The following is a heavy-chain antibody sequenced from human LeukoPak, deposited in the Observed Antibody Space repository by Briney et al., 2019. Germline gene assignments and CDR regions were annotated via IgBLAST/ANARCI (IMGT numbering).Heavy chain of an antibody. J-gene: IGHJ3*02. CDR2: MNPDGSTI. V-gene: IGHV3-7*01. Sequence: PGGSLRLSCTASGFSFSGSWMSWVRQLPGKGLEWLADMNPDGSTIVYVDSVKGRFTISRNNAKNSVYLQMDGLRAEDTAVYYCARDPLNGALDIWGQGTLVTASS. CDR3: ARDPLNGALDI. CDR1: GFSFSGSW.